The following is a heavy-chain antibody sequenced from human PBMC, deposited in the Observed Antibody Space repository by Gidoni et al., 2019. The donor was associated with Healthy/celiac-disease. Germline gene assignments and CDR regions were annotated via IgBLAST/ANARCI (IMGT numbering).Heavy chain of an antibody. J-gene: IGHJ5*02. CDR2: IYYSGST. CDR1: GGSISSSSYY. CDR3: ARQYSYGPNWFDP. D-gene: IGHD5-18*01. V-gene: IGHV4-39*01. Sequence: QLQLQESGPGLVKPSETLSLPCTVSGGSISSSSYYWGWIRQPPGKGLEWIGSIYYSGSTYYNPSLKSRVTISVDTSKNQFSLKLSSVTAADTAVYYCARQYSYGPNWFDPWGQGTLVTVSS.